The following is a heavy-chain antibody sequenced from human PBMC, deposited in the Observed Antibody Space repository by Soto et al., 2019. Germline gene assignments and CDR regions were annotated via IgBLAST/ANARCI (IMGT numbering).Heavy chain of an antibody. Sequence: SVKVSCKASGYTFTSYYMHWVRQAPGQGLEWMGGIIPIFGTANYAQKFQGRVTITADESTSTAYMELSSLRSQDTAVYYCARGGIVATITGLGYWGQGTLVTVSS. CDR2: IIPIFGTA. D-gene: IGHD5-12*01. CDR3: ARGGIVATITGLGY. J-gene: IGHJ4*02. CDR1: GYTFTSYY. V-gene: IGHV1-69*13.